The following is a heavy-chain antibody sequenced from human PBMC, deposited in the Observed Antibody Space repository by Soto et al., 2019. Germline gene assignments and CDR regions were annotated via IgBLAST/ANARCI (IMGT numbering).Heavy chain of an antibody. Sequence: HLVQSGPEVKRPGASITVSCKTSGDTFANFGLSWVRQAPGQGLGWLGWIATYNNNKNYAQKFQGRLTLTTDTSTSTAYMELESLGYDDTAVYYCASVVRGVVNWFDPWGQGTLVTVSS. CDR3: ASVVRGVVNWFDP. CDR2: IATYNNNK. J-gene: IGHJ5*02. V-gene: IGHV1-18*01. D-gene: IGHD3-10*01. CDR1: GDTFANFG.